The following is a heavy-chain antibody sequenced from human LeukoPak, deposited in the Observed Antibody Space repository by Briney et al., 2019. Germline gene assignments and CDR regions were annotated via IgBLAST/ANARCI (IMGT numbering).Heavy chain of an antibody. CDR3: AREFYGSYRSYWYFDL. D-gene: IGHD1-26*01. J-gene: IGHJ2*01. V-gene: IGHV4-61*02. Sequence: SQTLSLTCTVSGGSISSGSYYWSWIRQPAGKGLEWIGRIYTSGSTNYNPSLKSRVTISVDTSKNQFSLKLSSVTAAHTAVYYCAREFYGSYRSYWYFDLWGRGTLVTVSS. CDR1: GGSISSGSYY. CDR2: IYTSGST.